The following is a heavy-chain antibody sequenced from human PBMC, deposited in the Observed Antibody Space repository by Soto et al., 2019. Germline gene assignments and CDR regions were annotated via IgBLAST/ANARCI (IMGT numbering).Heavy chain of an antibody. D-gene: IGHD3-10*01. Sequence: PSETLSLTGTVSVGSSSSGDYYWSWILQPPGKGLEWIGYIYYSGSTYYNPSLKSRVTISVDTSKNQFSLKLSSVTAADTAVYYCAREILWFGEYGGGNWFDPWGQGTLVTVSS. J-gene: IGHJ5*02. V-gene: IGHV4-30-4*01. CDR2: IYYSGST. CDR3: AREILWFGEYGGGNWFDP. CDR1: VGSSSSGDYY.